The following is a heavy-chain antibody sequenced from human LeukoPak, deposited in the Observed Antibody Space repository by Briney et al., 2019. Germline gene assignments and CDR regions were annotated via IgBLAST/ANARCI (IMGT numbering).Heavy chain of an antibody. Sequence: SETLSLTCAVYGGSFSGYYWSWIRQPPGKGLEWIGEINHSGSTNYNPSLKSRVTISVDTSKNQFSLKLSSVTAADTAVYYCARRRSRITMNKYYFDYWGQGTLVTVSS. J-gene: IGHJ4*02. D-gene: IGHD3-22*01. CDR1: GGSFSGYY. CDR3: ARRRSRITMNKYYFDY. V-gene: IGHV4-34*01. CDR2: INHSGST.